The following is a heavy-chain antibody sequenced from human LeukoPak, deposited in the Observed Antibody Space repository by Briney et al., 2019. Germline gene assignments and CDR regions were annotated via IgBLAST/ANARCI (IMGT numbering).Heavy chain of an antibody. D-gene: IGHD2-15*01. V-gene: IGHV4-59*08. CDR3: ARHCSGGRCNSVFDY. CDR2: IYYSGNT. CDR1: GGSIGSYY. Sequence: SETLSLTCTVSGGSIGSYYWSWVRQPPGKGLEWIGYIYYSGNTNYNPSLKTRVTISVDTSKNQFSLKLSSVTAADTAVYYCARHCSGGRCNSVFDYWGQGILVTVSS. J-gene: IGHJ4*02.